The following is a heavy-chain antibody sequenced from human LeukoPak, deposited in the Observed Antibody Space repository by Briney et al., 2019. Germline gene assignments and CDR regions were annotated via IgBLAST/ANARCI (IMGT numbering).Heavy chain of an antibody. V-gene: IGHV3-48*01. Sequence: GGSLRLSCAASGFTFSSYSMNWVRQAPGKGLEWVSYISSSSSTIYYADSVKGRFTISRDNSKNTLYLQMGSLRAEDTAVYYCTRRYCSSTSCSHFDYWGQGTLVTASS. J-gene: IGHJ4*02. CDR2: ISSSSSTI. CDR1: GFTFSSYS. D-gene: IGHD2-2*01. CDR3: TRRYCSSTSCSHFDY.